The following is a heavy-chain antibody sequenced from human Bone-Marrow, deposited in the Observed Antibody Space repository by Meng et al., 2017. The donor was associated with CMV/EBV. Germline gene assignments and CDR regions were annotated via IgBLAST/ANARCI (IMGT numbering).Heavy chain of an antibody. CDR1: GYSFTSYW. J-gene: IGHJ6*01. CDR3: ARSYGDYGYYYYGMDV. CDR2: IYPGDSDT. D-gene: IGHD4-17*01. V-gene: IGHV5-51*01. Sequence: GGSLKISCKGSGYSFTSYWIGWVRQMPGKGLEWMGIIYPGDSDTRYSPSFQGQVTISADKSISTAYLQWSSLKASDTAMYYCARSYGDYGYYYYGMDVWGKGPRSPSPQ.